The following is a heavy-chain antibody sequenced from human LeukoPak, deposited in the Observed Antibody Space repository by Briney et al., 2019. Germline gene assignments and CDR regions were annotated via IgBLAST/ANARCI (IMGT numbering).Heavy chain of an antibody. CDR2: MNPNSGNT. J-gene: IGHJ4*02. D-gene: IGHD7-27*01. CDR1: GYTFTSYD. CDR3: AKVPREVTGK. Sequence: SVKVSCKASGYTFTSYDINWVRQATGQGLEWMGYMNPNSGNTVYAQKFQGRVTMTRDISISTAYMELSSLRSEDTAVYYCAKVPREVTGKWGQGTLVTVSS. V-gene: IGHV1-8*01.